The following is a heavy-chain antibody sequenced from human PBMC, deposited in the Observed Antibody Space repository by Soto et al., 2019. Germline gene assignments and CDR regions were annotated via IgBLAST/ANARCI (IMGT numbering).Heavy chain of an antibody. V-gene: IGHV1-18*01. CDR2: ISTSNGDT. J-gene: IGHJ6*02. D-gene: IGHD6-6*01. Sequence: ASVKVSCKASGYSFTSHGITWVRQAPGQGLEWMGWISTSNGDTDIARWFQGDDAMTIGTPARRVYLELTRLRSDDTAVYYCARIAARPDLYRRGYGMDGWGQGTTVTVAS. CDR3: ARIAARPDLYRRGYGMDG. CDR1: GYSFTSHG.